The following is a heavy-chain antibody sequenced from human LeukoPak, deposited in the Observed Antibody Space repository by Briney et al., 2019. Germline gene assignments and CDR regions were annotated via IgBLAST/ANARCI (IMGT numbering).Heavy chain of an antibody. D-gene: IGHD4-17*01. V-gene: IGHV3-7*03. CDR1: GFTLSSYW. CDR2: IKQDGSEK. J-gene: IGHJ3*02. CDR3: AREDDGDYSDAFDI. Sequence: GGSLRLSCAASGFTLSSYWMSWVRQAPGKGLEWVANIKQDGSEKYYVDSVKGRFTISRDNAKNSLYLQMNSLRAEDTAVYYCAREDDGDYSDAFDIWGQGTMVTVSS.